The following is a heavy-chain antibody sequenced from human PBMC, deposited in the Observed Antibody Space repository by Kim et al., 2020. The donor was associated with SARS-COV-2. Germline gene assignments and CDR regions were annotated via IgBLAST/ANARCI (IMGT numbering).Heavy chain of an antibody. Sequence: GGSLRLSCAASGFTFSSYWMHWVRQAPGKGLVWVSRINSDGSSTSYADSVKGRFTISRDNAKNTLYLQMNSLRAEDTAVYYCARGRGWLLTRNWFDPLGPGNPGHRLL. CDR2: INSDGSST. CDR3: ARGRGWLLTRNWFDP. J-gene: IGHJ5*02. CDR1: GFTFSSYW. V-gene: IGHV3-74*01. D-gene: IGHD5-12*01.